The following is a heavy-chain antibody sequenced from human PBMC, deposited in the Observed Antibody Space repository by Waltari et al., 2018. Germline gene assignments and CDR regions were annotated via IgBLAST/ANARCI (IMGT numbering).Heavy chain of an antibody. CDR1: GFTFSSYW. J-gene: IGHJ4*02. CDR2: RKQDGSEK. D-gene: IGHD5-12*01. Sequence: EVQLVESGGGLVQPGGSLRLSCAASGFTFSSYWMSWVRQAPGKGLEWVANRKQDGSEKYYVDSVKSRLTISRDNAKNSLYLQMNSLRAEDTAVYYWARPAIVATRFDYWGQGTLVTVSS. V-gene: IGHV3-7*01. CDR3: ARPAIVATRFDY.